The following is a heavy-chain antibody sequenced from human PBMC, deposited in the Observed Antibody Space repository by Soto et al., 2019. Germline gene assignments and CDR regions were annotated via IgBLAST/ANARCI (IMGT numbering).Heavy chain of an antibody. D-gene: IGHD3-16*01. V-gene: IGHV1-46*01. CDR3: ATLGGSDD. CDR1: GYTFTDYY. CDR2: INPSGGST. J-gene: IGHJ4*02. Sequence: QVQLVQSGAEVKKPGASMKISCKTSGYTFTDYYSHWVRQTPGQGLEWMGLINPSGGSTEYALRFQSRVTMTRDPSTRTVYMDLRSLRSEDTAVDYCATLGGSDDWGQGNLVTVSS.